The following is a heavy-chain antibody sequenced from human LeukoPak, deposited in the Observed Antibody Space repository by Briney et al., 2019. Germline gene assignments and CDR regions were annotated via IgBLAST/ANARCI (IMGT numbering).Heavy chain of an antibody. V-gene: IGHV3-48*01. D-gene: IGHD1-7*01. CDR1: GFTFTSYS. J-gene: IGHJ4*02. CDR3: TRGKVELRGTVFDY. Sequence: GGSLRLTCVASGFTFTSYSMNWVRQAPGKGLEWVSYITSSSTTVFYADSVKGRFTISRDNATNSVYLQVNSLNVEDTAIYYCTRGKVELRGTVFDYWGQGTQVTLSS. CDR2: ITSSSTTV.